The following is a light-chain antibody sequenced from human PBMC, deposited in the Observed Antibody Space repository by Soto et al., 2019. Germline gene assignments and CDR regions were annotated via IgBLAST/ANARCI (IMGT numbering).Light chain of an antibody. V-gene: IGLV2-8*01. CDR2: EVT. Sequence: QSVLTQPPSASGSPGQSVTISCTGTSSDVGGYNYVSWYQQHPGEAPKLMIYEVTKRPSGVPDRFSGSKSGNTASLTVSGLQAEDEADYYCSSYAGSNNGVFGGGTKLTVL. J-gene: IGLJ2*01. CDR1: SSDVGGYNY. CDR3: SSYAGSNNGV.